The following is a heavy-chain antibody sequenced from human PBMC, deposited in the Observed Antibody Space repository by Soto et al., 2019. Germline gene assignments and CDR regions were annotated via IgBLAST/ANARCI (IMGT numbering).Heavy chain of an antibody. D-gene: IGHD6-13*01. J-gene: IGHJ4*02. V-gene: IGHV1-18*04. Sequence: ASVKVSCKASGYTFTNHGISWVRQAPGQGLEWLGWISGHNGNTKYAQRLKGRVTMTADTSTSTAYMELRSLRSDDTAVYYCARDWYPLAYYFDFWGQGTLVTVSS. CDR1: GYTFTNHG. CDR3: ARDWYPLAYYFDF. CDR2: ISGHNGNT.